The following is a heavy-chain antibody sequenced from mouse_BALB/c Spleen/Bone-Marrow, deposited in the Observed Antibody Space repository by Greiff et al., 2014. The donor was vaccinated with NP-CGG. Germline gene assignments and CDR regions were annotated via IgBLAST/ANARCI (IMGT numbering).Heavy chain of an antibody. J-gene: IGHJ2*01. V-gene: IGHV1-4*02. Sequence: QVQLQQSAAELARPGASVKLSCKASGYIFTSYTIQWIKQRPGQGLEWIGYINPSIGYTEYNQKFKDKTTLTADTSSSTTYMQLSSLTSEDSAVYHCAREGTYYAYFGYWGQGTTLTVSS. CDR1: GYIFTSYT. CDR3: AREGTYYAYFGY. CDR2: INPSIGYT. D-gene: IGHD1-1*01.